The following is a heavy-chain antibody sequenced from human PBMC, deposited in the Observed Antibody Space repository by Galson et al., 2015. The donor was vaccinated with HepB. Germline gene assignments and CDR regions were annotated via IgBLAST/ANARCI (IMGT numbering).Heavy chain of an antibody. J-gene: IGHJ5*02. CDR3: ASESSSYYLGWFDP. V-gene: IGHV6-1*01. CDR2: TYYRSKWYN. D-gene: IGHD6-6*01. CDR1: GDSVSSNSAA. Sequence: CAISGDSVSSNSAAWNWIRQSPSRGLEWLGRTYYRSKWYNDYAVSVKSRITINPDTSKNQFSLQLNSVTPEDTAVYYCASESSSYYLGWFDPWGQGTLVTVSS.